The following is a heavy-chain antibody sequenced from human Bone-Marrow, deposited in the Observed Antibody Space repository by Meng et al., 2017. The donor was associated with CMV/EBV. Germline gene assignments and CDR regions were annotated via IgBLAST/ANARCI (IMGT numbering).Heavy chain of an antibody. J-gene: IGHJ4*02. CDR1: GYSFASYW. D-gene: IGHD3-10*01. V-gene: IGHV5-51*01. CDR2: IYPGDSDT. Sequence: KVSCKGSGYSFASYWIGWVRQMPGKGLEWMGIIYPGDSDTRYSPSFQGQVTISADKSISTAFLQWSSLKASDTATYYCARQDGVALYYFDYWGQGTLVTVSS. CDR3: ARQDGVALYYFDY.